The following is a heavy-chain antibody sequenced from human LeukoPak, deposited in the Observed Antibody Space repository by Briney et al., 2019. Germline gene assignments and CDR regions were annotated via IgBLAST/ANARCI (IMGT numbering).Heavy chain of an antibody. V-gene: IGHV3-13*01. J-gene: IGHJ4*02. CDR3: ARAVRYYYDSSGYFGYFDY. CDR2: IGTAGDT. CDR1: GFTFSSYD. Sequence: PGGSLRLSCAASGFTFSSYDMHWVRQATGKGLEWVSAIGTAGDTYYPGSVKGRFTISRENAKNSLYLQMNSLRAGDTAVYYCARAVRYYYDSSGYFGYFDYWGQGTLVTVSS. D-gene: IGHD3-22*01.